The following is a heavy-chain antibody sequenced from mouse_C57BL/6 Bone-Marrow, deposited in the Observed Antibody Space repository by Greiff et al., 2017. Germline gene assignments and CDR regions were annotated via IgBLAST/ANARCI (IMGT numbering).Heavy chain of an antibody. V-gene: IGHV1-9*01. Sequence: VKLQESGAELMKPGASVKLSCKATGYTFTGYWIEWVKQRPGHGLEWIGEILPGSGSTNYNEKFKGKATFTADTSANTAYMQISSLTTEDSAIYYCASPLGNDYAMDYWGQGTSVTVSS. CDR2: ILPGSGST. CDR3: ASPLGNDYAMDY. J-gene: IGHJ4*01. D-gene: IGHD2-1*01. CDR1: GYTFTGYW.